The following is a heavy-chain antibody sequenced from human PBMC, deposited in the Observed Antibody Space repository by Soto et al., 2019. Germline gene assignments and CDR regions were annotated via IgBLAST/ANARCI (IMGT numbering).Heavy chain of an antibody. CDR1: GDTFKNCV. V-gene: IGHV1-69*01. Sequence: QVQVVQSGVEVRRPGSSVKVSCKASGDTFKNCVISWVRQAPGQGLEWMGGIIPLFGTTEFAQRFQGRLTMTTDESTTTAYMELSRLRSEDTATYYCAAELGFGKLAVVWGQGTTVIVSS. CDR3: AAELGFGKLAVV. CDR2: IIPLFGTT. J-gene: IGHJ6*02. D-gene: IGHD7-27*01.